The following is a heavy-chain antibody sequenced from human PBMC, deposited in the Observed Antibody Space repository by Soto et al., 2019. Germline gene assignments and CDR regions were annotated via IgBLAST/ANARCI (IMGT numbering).Heavy chain of an antibody. Sequence: SETLSLTCTVSGGSISSGGYYWSWIRQHPGKGLEWIGYIYYSGSTYYNPSLKSRVTISVDTSKNQFSLKLSSVTAADTAVCYCAGSPHPWELLRPEWFDPWGQGTLVTVSS. V-gene: IGHV4-31*03. CDR2: IYYSGST. CDR3: AGSPHPWELLRPEWFDP. D-gene: IGHD1-26*01. CDR1: GGSISSGGYY. J-gene: IGHJ5*02.